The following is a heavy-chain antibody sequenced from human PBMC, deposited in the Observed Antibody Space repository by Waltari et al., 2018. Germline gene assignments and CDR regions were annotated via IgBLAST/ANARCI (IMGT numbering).Heavy chain of an antibody. CDR2: IYYSGST. CDR1: GGSISSSSYS. CDR3: ATVRPYSSSSGGAIDY. D-gene: IGHD6-6*01. J-gene: IGHJ4*02. Sequence: QLQLQESGPGLVKPSETLSLTCTVSGGSISSSSYSWGWIRQPPGKGLEWIGSIYYSGSTYYNPSLKSRVTISVDTSKNQFSLKLSSVTAADTAVYYCATVRPYSSSSGGAIDYWGQGTLDTVSS. V-gene: IGHV4-39*07.